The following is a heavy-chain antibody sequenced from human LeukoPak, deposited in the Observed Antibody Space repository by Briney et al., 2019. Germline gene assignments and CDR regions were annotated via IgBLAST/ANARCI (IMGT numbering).Heavy chain of an antibody. J-gene: IGHJ6*04. CDR1: GGSFSGYY. V-gene: IGHV4-34*01. Sequence: PSETLSLTCAVYGGSFSGYYWSWIRQPPGKGLEWIGEINHSGSTNYNPSLKSRVTISVDTSKNQFSLKLSSVTAADTAVYYCARGALDIVVANYYYYYGMDVWGKGTTVTVSP. CDR2: INHSGST. CDR3: ARGALDIVVANYYYYYGMDV. D-gene: IGHD2-2*03.